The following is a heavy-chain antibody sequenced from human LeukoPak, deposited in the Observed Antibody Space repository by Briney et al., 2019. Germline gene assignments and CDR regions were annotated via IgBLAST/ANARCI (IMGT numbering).Heavy chain of an antibody. V-gene: IGHV4-61*02. J-gene: IGHJ4*02. CDR1: GGSISSGSYD. Sequence: SETLSLTCTVSGGSISSGSYDWRWIRQPAGKGLEWIGRIYTSGSTNYNPSLKSRVTISVDTSKNQFSLKLSSVTAADTAVYYCARVPGYGDFGFDYWGQGTLVTVSS. CDR3: ARVPGYGDFGFDY. D-gene: IGHD4-17*01. CDR2: IYTSGST.